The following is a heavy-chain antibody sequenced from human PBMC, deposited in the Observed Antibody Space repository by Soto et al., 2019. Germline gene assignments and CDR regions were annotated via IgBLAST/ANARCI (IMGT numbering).Heavy chain of an antibody. CDR1: GFTFSSYS. CDR2: ISSSSSYI. J-gene: IGHJ4*02. CDR3: ARDLYSKVVPAAPAY. D-gene: IGHD2-2*01. V-gene: IGHV3-21*01. Sequence: GGSPSLSCAASGFTFSSYSMNWVRQAPGKGLEWVSSISSSSSYIYYADSVKGRFTISRDNAKNSLYLQMNSLRAEDTAVYYCARDLYSKVVPAAPAYWGQGTLVTVSS.